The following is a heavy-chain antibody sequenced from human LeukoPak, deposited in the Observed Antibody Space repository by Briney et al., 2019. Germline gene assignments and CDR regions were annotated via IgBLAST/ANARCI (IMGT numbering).Heavy chain of an antibody. V-gene: IGHV1-8*01. CDR2: MNPNSGNT. CDR3: ATGIAVAVTIFDY. J-gene: IGHJ4*02. CDR1: GYTFTSYD. D-gene: IGHD6-13*01. Sequence: ASVKVSCKASGYTFTSYDINWVRQATGQGLEWMGWMNPNSGNTGYAQKFQGRVTMTRNTSISTAYMELSSLRSEDTAVYYCATGIAVAVTIFDYWGQGTLVTVSS.